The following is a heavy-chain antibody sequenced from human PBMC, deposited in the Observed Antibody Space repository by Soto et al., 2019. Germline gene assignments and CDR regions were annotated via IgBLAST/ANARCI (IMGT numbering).Heavy chain of an antibody. CDR3: ARDQNAWYGNYYYYYYMDV. CDR1: GFTFSSYW. D-gene: IGHD6-13*01. V-gene: IGHV3-7*01. J-gene: IGHJ6*03. Sequence: GGSLRLSCAASGFTFSSYWMSWVRQAPGKGLEWVANIKQDGSEKYYVDSVKGRFTISRDNAKNSLYLQMNSLRAEDTAVYYCARDQNAWYGNYYYYYYMDVWGKGTTVTVSS. CDR2: IKQDGSEK.